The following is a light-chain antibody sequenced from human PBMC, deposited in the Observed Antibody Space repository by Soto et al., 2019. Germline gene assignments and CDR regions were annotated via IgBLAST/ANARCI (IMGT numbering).Light chain of an antibody. CDR2: RAS. CDR3: LQTNTVPIT. J-gene: IGKJ5*01. CDR1: QDINIW. Sequence: DIQMTQSPSSVSASVGDRVTITCRASQDINIWLAWYQQKPGKAPKLLIYRASTLQSGVPSRFSGSGSGTDFTLAIGSLQPEDSATYYCLQTNTVPITFGQGTRLEIK. V-gene: IGKV1-12*01.